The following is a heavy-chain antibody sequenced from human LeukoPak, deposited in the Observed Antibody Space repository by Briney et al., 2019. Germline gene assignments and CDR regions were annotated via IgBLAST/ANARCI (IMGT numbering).Heavy chain of an antibody. CDR1: GYTFTGYY. J-gene: IGHJ4*02. CDR3: ARSRTKAGTWGGYLDH. D-gene: IGHD3-10*01. Sequence: GASVKVSCMSSGYTFTGYYMHWVRQAPGQGLEWMGWINPNSGGTNYAQKFQGRVTMTRDTSITTAYMELNSLRSEDTAVYYCARSRTKAGTWGGYLDHWGQGTLVSVSS. V-gene: IGHV1-2*02. CDR2: INPNSGGT.